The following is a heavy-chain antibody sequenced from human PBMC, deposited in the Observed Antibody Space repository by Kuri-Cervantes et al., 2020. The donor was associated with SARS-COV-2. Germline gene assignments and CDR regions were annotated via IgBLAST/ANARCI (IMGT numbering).Heavy chain of an antibody. CDR3: AGGVVRWLLDY. CDR1: GFTFSSYG. Sequence: GGSLRLSCAASGFTFSSYGMHWVRQAPGKGLEWVAVIWYDGSNKYYADSVKGRFTISRDNSKNTLYLQMNSLRAEDTAVYYCAGGVVRWLLDYWGQGTLVTVS. J-gene: IGHJ4*02. V-gene: IGHV3-33*01. CDR2: IWYDGSNK. D-gene: IGHD5-24*01.